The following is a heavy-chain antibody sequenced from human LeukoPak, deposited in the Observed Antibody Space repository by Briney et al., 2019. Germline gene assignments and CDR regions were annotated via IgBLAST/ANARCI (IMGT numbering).Heavy chain of an antibody. CDR3: AREAGRRFGELHYYYYYMDV. V-gene: IGHV3-74*01. D-gene: IGHD3-10*01. CDR2: INSDGSST. J-gene: IGHJ6*03. CDR1: GFTFSSYW. Sequence: GGSLRLSWAAAGFTFSSYWMHWVRQAPGKGLVWVSRINSDGSSTSYADSVKGRFTISRDNAKNTLYLQMNSLRAEDTAVYYCAREAGRRFGELHYYYYYMDVWGKGTTVTVSS.